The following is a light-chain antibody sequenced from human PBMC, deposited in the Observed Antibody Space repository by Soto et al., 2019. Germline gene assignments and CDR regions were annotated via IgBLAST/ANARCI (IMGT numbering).Light chain of an antibody. Sequence: EIVLTQSPGTLSLSPGERATLSCRASQSVSSSLAWYQQKPGQAPRLLIYDASNRATGIPARFSGSGSGTDFTLTISSLEPEDFAVYYCQQRSNWLWTFGQGTKGESK. CDR1: QSVSSS. J-gene: IGKJ1*01. V-gene: IGKV3-11*01. CDR3: QQRSNWLWT. CDR2: DAS.